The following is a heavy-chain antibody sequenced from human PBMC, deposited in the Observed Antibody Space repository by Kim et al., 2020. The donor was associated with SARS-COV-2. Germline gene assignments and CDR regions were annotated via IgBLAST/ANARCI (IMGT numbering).Heavy chain of an antibody. CDR3: ARLRDYYDSSGYYHFDY. J-gene: IGHJ4*01. CDR2: IDPSDSYT. CDR1: GYSFTSYW. Sequence: GESLKISCKGSGYSFTSYWISWVRQMPGKGLEWMGRIDPSDSYTNYSPSFQGHVTISADKSISTAYLQWSSLKASDTAMYYCARLRDYYDSSGYYHFDYWGHGTLVTVSS. D-gene: IGHD3-22*01. V-gene: IGHV5-10-1*01.